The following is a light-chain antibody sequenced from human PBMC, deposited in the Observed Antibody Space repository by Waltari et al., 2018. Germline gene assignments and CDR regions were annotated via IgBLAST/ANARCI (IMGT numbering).Light chain of an antibody. V-gene: IGKV1-39*01. CDR2: AAS. Sequence: DIQMTQSPSSLSASVGDRVTITCRASQSISSYLNGDQQKPGKAPKLLIYAASSLQSGVPSRFSGSGSGTYFTLTISSLQPEDFATYYCQQSYSTPQVTFGPGTKVDIK. CDR3: QQSYSTPQVT. J-gene: IGKJ3*01. CDR1: QSISSY.